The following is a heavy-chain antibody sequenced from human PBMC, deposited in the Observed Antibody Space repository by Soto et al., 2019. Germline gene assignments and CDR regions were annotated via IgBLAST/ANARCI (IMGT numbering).Heavy chain of an antibody. CDR1: GYTFTSYY. D-gene: IGHD2-2*01. Sequence: ASVKVSCKESGYTFTSYYMHWVRQAPGQGLEWMGIINPSGGSTNYAQKFQGRVTMTRDTSTSAVYMELSSLRSEDTAVYYCARGSRKXYCSSTSCPAGLNWFDPWGQGTLVTVSS. V-gene: IGHV1-46*01. CDR2: INPSGGST. J-gene: IGHJ5*02. CDR3: ARGSRKXYCSSTSCPAGLNWFDP.